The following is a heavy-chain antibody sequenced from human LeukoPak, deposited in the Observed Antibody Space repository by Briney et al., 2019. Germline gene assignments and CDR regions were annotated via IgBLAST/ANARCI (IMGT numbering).Heavy chain of an antibody. CDR3: ARGVRGYYGSGSYASVDH. Sequence: GGSLRLSCAASGFTFSNYNMNWVRQAPGKGLEWVSYIISSSSTIYYADSVKGRFTISRDNAKNSLYLKMNSLRAEDTAVYYCARGVRGYYGSGSYASVDHWGQGTLVTVSS. J-gene: IGHJ5*02. CDR2: IISSSSTI. CDR1: GFTFSNYN. D-gene: IGHD3-10*01. V-gene: IGHV3-48*01.